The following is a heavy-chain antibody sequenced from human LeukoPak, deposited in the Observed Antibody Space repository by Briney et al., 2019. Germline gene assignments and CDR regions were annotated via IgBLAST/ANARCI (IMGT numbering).Heavy chain of an antibody. V-gene: IGHV4-59*08. CDR2: IYYSGST. J-gene: IGHJ6*02. CDR1: GGSISSYY. D-gene: IGHD3-22*01. Sequence: SETLSLTCTVSGGSISSYYWSWFRQPPGKGLEWIGYIYYSGSTNYNPSLKSRVTISVDTSKNQFSLKLSSVTAADTAVYYCARHLGLYYYDSRVSGMDVWGQGTTVTVSS. CDR3: ARHLGLYYYDSRVSGMDV.